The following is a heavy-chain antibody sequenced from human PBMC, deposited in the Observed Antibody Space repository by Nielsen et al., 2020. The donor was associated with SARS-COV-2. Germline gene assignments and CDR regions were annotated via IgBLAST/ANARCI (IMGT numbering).Heavy chain of an antibody. CDR2: ITHGGTT. V-gene: IGHV4-34*10. Sequence: SETLSLTCAVYGGSFSAYCWTWVRQPPGKGLEWIGEITHGGTTNYNPSLKSRVTMSVDTSKNQFSLKLNSVTAADTAVYYCAREHRDNYFDYWGQGTLVTVSS. CDR1: GGSFSAYC. CDR3: AREHRDNYFDY. J-gene: IGHJ4*02.